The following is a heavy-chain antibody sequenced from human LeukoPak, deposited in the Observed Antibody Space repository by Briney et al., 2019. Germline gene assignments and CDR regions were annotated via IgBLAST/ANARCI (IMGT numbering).Heavy chain of an antibody. CDR2: INPNSGGT. J-gene: IGHJ3*02. CDR1: GYTFTGYY. Sequence: GASVKVSCKASGYTFTGYYMHWVRQAPGQGLEWMGWINPNSGGTNYAQKFQGRVTMTRDTSISTAYMELSRLRSDDTAVYYCARGPIWNYYDSSGSHDAFDIWGQGTMVTVSS. CDR3: ARGPIWNYYDSSGSHDAFDI. V-gene: IGHV1-2*02. D-gene: IGHD3-22*01.